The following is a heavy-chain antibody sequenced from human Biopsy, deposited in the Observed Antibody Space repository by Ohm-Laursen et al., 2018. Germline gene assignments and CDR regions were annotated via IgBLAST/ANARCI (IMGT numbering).Heavy chain of an antibody. CDR2: ITGGGNYI. V-gene: IGHV3-21*06. CDR1: GFTLDTYS. Sequence: GSLRLSCAASGFTLDTYSMNWVRQAPGKGLEWVSSITGGGNYINYADSVRGRFTISRDNSKNSVYLVMSSLRAEDTAVYFCATSAYAPPYFDLWGRGTVVTVSS. D-gene: IGHD4-17*01. J-gene: IGHJ4*02. CDR3: ATSAYAPPYFDL.